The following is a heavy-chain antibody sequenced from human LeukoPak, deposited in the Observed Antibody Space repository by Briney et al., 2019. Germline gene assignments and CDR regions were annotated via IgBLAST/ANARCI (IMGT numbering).Heavy chain of an antibody. CDR1: GYTFTGYY. D-gene: IGHD1-1*01. V-gene: IGHV1-2*04. CDR3: ARTTSLNYGMDV. CDR2: INRNSGGT. J-gene: IGHJ6*02. Sequence: GASVKVSCKASGYTFTGYYMHWVRQAPGQGLEWMGWINRNSGGTNYAQKFQGWVTMTRDTSISTAYMELSRLRSDDTAVYYCARTTSLNYGMDVWGQGTTVTVSS.